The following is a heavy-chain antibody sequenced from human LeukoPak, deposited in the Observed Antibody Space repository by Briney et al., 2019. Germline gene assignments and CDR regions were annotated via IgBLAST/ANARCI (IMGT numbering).Heavy chain of an antibody. V-gene: IGHV3-21*04. J-gene: IGHJ4*02. CDR1: GFTFRYCS. CDR2: ISSGSHFI. CDR3: AKDRTATITMIVVVMVFDY. Sequence: GGSLRLSCAGSGFTFRYCSMNWVRQAPGRGLEWISSISSGSHFIYYADSVKGRFTISRDNSKNTLYLQMNSLRAEDTAVYYCAKDRTATITMIVVVMVFDYWGQGTLVTVSS. D-gene: IGHD3-22*01.